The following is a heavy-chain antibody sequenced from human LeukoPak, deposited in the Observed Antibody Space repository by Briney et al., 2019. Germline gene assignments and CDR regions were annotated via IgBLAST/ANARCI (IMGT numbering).Heavy chain of an antibody. V-gene: IGHV3-21*01. CDR1: GFTFSSYT. D-gene: IGHD3-16*02. CDR3: ARSYDYVWGSYRPFYYFDY. CDR2: ISSSSNNI. Sequence: PGGSLRLSCAASGFTFSSYTMNWVRQAQGKGLEWVSSISSSSNNIYYADSVKGRFTISRDNAKNSLYMQMNSLRAEDTAVYYCARSYDYVWGSYRPFYYFDYWGQGTLVTVSS. J-gene: IGHJ4*02.